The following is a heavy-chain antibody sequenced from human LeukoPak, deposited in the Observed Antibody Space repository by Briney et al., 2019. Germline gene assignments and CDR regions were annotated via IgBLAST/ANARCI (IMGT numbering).Heavy chain of an antibody. CDR1: GYSFTSYW. D-gene: IGHD2-15*01. J-gene: IGHJ6*02. CDR2: IYPGDSDT. V-gene: IGHV5-51*01. Sequence: GESLKISCKGSGYSFTSYWIGWVRQMPGKGPEWMGIIYPGDSDTRYSPSFQGQVTISVDKSISTAYLQWSSLKASDTAMYYCARHRHCSGGTCYYYYYGMDVWGQGTTVTVSS. CDR3: ARHRHCSGGTCYYYYYGMDV.